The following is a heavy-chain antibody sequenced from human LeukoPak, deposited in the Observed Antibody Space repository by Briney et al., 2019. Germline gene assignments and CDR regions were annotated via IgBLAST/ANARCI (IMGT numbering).Heavy chain of an antibody. J-gene: IGHJ4*02. CDR1: GFTFSSCA. CDR2: ISGSGGST. D-gene: IGHD3-3*01. Sequence: GGSLRLSCAASGFTFSSCAMSWVRQAPGKGLEWVSAISGSGGSTYYADSVKGRFTISKDNSKNTLYLQMNSLRAEDTAVYYCAKDFTPNLWSGYDPQFDYWGQGTLVTVCS. V-gene: IGHV3-23*01. CDR3: AKDFTPNLWSGYDPQFDY.